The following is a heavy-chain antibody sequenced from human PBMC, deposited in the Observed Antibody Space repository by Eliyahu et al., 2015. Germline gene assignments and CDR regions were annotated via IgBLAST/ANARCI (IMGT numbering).Heavy chain of an antibody. CDR3: ASDPAGHGHYFDY. V-gene: IGHV4-59*02. J-gene: IGHJ4*02. Sequence: QVQLQESGPGLVKPSETLSLPCTVSGGSVWTWIRQPPGKPLEWIGNLYYSGSVNYSPSLKGRLTITLDTSKTQLSLKLTSVTAADTAVYYCASDPAGHGHYFDYWGQGASVTVSS. CDR2: LYYSGSV. D-gene: IGHD3/OR15-3a*01. CDR1: GGSV.